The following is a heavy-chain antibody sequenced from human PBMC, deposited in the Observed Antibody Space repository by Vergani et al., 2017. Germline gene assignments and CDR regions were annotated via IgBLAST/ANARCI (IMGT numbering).Heavy chain of an antibody. CDR3: ARSPGDSSGYYHYYYYYGMDV. V-gene: IGHV3-73*01. Sequence: EVQLVESGGGLVQPGGSLKLSCAASGFTFSGSAMHWVRQASGKGLEWVGRIRSKANSYATAYAASVKGRFTISRDNAKNSLYLQMNSLRAEDTAVYYCARSPGDSSGYYHYYYYYGMDVWGQGTTVTVSS. D-gene: IGHD3-22*01. CDR2: IRSKANSYAT. CDR1: GFTFSGSA. J-gene: IGHJ6*02.